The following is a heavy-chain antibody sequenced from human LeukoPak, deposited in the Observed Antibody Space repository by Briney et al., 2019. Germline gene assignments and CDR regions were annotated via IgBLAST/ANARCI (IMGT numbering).Heavy chain of an antibody. J-gene: IGHJ4*02. V-gene: IGHV3-21*01. CDR3: ARGYCSGGSCYSGLGY. CDR1: GFTFSSYS. Sequence: GGSLRLSCAASGFTFSSYSMNWVRQAPGEGLEWVSSISSSSSYIYYADSVKGRFTISRDNAKNSLYLQMNSLRAEDTAVYYCARGYCSGGSCYSGLGYWGQGTLVTVSS. CDR2: ISSSSSYI. D-gene: IGHD2-15*01.